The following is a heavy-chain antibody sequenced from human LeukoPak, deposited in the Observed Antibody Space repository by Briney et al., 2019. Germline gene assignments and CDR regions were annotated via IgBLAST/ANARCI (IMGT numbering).Heavy chain of an antibody. CDR1: GFTFGDYA. D-gene: IGHD5-18*01. J-gene: IGHJ6*03. CDR2: IRSKAYGGTT. V-gene: IGHV3-49*04. Sequence: GGSLRLSCTASGFTFGDYAMSWVRQAPGKWLEWVGFIRSKAYGGTTEYAASVKGRFTISRDDSKSIAYLQMNSLKTEDTAVYYCTRDQGYGYYYYYYMDVWGKGTTVTISS. CDR3: TRDQGYGYYYYYYMDV.